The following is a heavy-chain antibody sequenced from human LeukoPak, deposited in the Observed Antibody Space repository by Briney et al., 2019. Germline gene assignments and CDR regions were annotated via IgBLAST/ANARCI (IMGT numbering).Heavy chain of an antibody. Sequence: GGSQRLSCAASGFTVNSNYMSWVRQALGKVLEGVSSISSTSSYIYYADSVKGRFTISRDNAKNSLYLQMNSLRVEDTAVYYCARDGMGSGYDLDYWGQGTLVTVSS. V-gene: IGHV3-21*01. D-gene: IGHD5-12*01. CDR2: ISSTSSYI. J-gene: IGHJ4*02. CDR3: ARDGMGSGYDLDY. CDR1: GFTVNSNY.